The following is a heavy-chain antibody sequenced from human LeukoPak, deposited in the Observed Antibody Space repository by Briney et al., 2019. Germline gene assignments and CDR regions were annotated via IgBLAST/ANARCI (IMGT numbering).Heavy chain of an antibody. CDR3: ARVTGYMVEDYFDY. CDR1: GGSISSYY. V-gene: IGHV4-59*01. D-gene: IGHD5-12*01. CDR2: IYYSGST. Sequence: SSETLSLTCTVSGGSISSYYWSWIRQPPGKGLEWTGYIYYSGSTNYNPSLKSRVTISVDTSKNQFSLRLSSVTAADTAVYYCARVTGYMVEDYFDYWGQGTLVTVS. J-gene: IGHJ4*02.